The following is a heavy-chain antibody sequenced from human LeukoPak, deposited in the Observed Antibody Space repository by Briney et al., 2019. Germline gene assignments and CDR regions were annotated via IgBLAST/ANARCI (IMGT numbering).Heavy chain of an antibody. Sequence: GGSLRLSCAASGFIVSNNYMNWVRQAPGKGLEWVSIIYSGGGTYYADSVKGRFTISRDSSKNTLYLQMNSLRADDTAVYYCARGCYYERSGYCPFDYWGPGTLVTVSS. CDR2: IYSGGGT. D-gene: IGHD3-22*01. J-gene: IGHJ4*02. CDR1: GFIVSNNY. CDR3: ARGCYYERSGYCPFDY. V-gene: IGHV3-53*01.